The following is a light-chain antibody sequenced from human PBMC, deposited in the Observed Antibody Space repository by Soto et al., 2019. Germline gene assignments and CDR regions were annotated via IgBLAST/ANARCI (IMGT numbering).Light chain of an antibody. Sequence: EIVLTQSPGTLSWSPGERATLSCRASQSVSSNNLAWYQQRPGQAPRGVIYGASTRATGIPERFSGSGSGTGFTRTISRLEPEDSAVYYCQQYGRSPFTFGPGNKVDIK. CDR3: QQYGRSPFT. CDR2: GAS. V-gene: IGKV3-20*01. J-gene: IGKJ3*01. CDR1: QSVSSNN.